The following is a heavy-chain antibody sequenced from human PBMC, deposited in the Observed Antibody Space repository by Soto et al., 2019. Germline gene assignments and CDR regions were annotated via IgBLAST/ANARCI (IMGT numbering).Heavy chain of an antibody. J-gene: IGHJ5*02. D-gene: IGHD2-15*01. Sequence: QMQLQESGPGLVKPSQTLSLTCTVSGGSISSGDYYWSWIRHPPGKVLEWIGYIYYSGSTNYYPPLKTGVTISVDTSKNQFSLKRGSVTAADTAVYYCARVRGRLLLFDPWGQGTLVTVSS. V-gene: IGHV4-30-4*01. CDR3: ARVRGRLLLFDP. CDR2: IYYSGST. CDR1: GGSISSGDYY.